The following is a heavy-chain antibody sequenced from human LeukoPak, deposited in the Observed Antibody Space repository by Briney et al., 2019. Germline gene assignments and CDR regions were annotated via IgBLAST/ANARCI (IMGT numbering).Heavy chain of an antibody. V-gene: IGHV3-74*01. CDR1: GFTFSSYG. CDR3: SRLAVTGTNY. D-gene: IGHD6-19*01. CDR2: INGDGSST. J-gene: IGHJ4*02. Sequence: PGGSLRLSCAASGFTFSSYGMHWVRQAPGKGLVWVSRINGDGSSTSYADSVKGRFTISRDNAKNTLYLQMNSLGAEDTAVYYCSRLAVTGTNYWGRGTLVTVSS.